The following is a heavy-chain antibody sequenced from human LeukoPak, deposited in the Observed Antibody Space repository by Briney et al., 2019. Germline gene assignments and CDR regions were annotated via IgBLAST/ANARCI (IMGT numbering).Heavy chain of an antibody. D-gene: IGHD7-27*01. J-gene: IGHJ4*02. CDR1: GGSISSSSYY. CDR2: IYYSGST. CDR3: ARRDSLGIDY. Sequence: SETLSLTCTVSGGSISSSSYYWGWIRQPPGKGLEWIGSIYYSGSTYYNPSLKSRVTISVDTSKNQSSLKLSSVTAADTAVYYCARRDSLGIDYWGQGTLVTVSS. V-gene: IGHV4-39*01.